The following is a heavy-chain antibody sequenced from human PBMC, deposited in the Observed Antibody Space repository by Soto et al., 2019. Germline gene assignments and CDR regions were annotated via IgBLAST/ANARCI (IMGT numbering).Heavy chain of an antibody. J-gene: IGHJ4*02. CDR2: IKPDGSQK. CDR3: ARDHFLRY. D-gene: IGHD3-3*02. Sequence: LRLSCAVSGFTSSDYWLNWVRQAPGKGLEWVANIKPDGSQKYYVHSVKGRFTISRDNAKNSLYLQMNSLRAEDTAVYYCARDHFLRYWGQGTLVTVSS. CDR1: GFTSSDYW. V-gene: IGHV3-7*01.